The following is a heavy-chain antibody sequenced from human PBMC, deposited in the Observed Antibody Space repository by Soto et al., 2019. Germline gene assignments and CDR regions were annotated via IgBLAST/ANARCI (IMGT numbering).Heavy chain of an antibody. V-gene: IGHV1-58*01. CDR3: AAPYYYDSSGYYRFDY. Sequence: GASVKVSCKASGFTFTSSAVRWVRQARGQRLEWIGWIVVGSGNTNYAQKFQERVTITRDMSTSTAYMELSSLRSEDTAVYYCAAPYYYDSSGYYRFDYWGQGTLVTVSS. D-gene: IGHD3-22*01. J-gene: IGHJ4*02. CDR1: GFTFTSSA. CDR2: IVVGSGNT.